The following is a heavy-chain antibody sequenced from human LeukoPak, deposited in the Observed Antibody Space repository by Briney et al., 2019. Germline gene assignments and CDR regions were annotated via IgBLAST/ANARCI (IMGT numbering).Heavy chain of an antibody. CDR1: GGSISSSSYY. CDR3: ARQGKGYSPSFDY. CDR2: IYYSGST. V-gene: IGHV4-39*01. D-gene: IGHD1-26*01. Sequence: SETLSLTYTVSGGSISSSSYYWGWTRQPPGKGLEWIGSIYYSGSTYYNPSLKSRVTISVDTSKNQFSLKLSSVTAADTAVYYCARQGKGYSPSFDYWGQGTLVTVSS. J-gene: IGHJ4*02.